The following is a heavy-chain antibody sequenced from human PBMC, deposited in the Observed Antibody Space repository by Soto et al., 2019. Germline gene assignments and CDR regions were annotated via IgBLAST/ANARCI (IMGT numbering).Heavy chain of an antibody. J-gene: IGHJ5*02. CDR3: ARLNSRRFLEWSQFDP. CDR2: IYYSGST. CDR1: GGSISSGDYY. V-gene: IGHV4-30-4*01. D-gene: IGHD3-3*01. Sequence: QVQLQESGPGLVKPSQTLSLTCTVSGGSISSGDYYWSWIRQPPGKGLEWIGYIYYSGSTYYNPSLKSRVTISVDTSKNQFSLKLSSVTAADTAVYYCARLNSRRFLEWSQFDPWGQGTLVTVSS.